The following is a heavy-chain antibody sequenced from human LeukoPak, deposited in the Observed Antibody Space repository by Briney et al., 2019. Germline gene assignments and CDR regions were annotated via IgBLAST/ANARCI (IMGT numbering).Heavy chain of an antibody. D-gene: IGHD6-13*01. CDR3: ARAVKGYSSSWYGLFIGD. CDR1: GGSFSGYY. V-gene: IGHV4-34*01. J-gene: IGHJ4*02. CDR2: INHSGST. Sequence: SETLSLTCAVYGGSFSGYYWSWIRQPPGKGLEWIGEINHSGSTNYNPSLKSRVTISVDTSKNQFSLKLSSVTAADTAVYYCARAVKGYSSSWYGLFIGDWGQGTLVTVSS.